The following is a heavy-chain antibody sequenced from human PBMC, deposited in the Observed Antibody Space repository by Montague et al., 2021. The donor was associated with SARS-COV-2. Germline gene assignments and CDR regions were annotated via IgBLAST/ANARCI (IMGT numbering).Heavy chain of an antibody. CDR2: IYYSGST. Sequence: SETLSLTCTVSGGSISSSNYYWGWIRQPPGKGLEWIGNIYYSGSTYYNPSLKSRVTISVDTSKNQFSLKLSSVTAADTAVYYCARQKMGSVTIFGVVVHDRWFDPWGQGTLVTVSS. J-gene: IGHJ5*02. CDR1: GGSISSSNYY. D-gene: IGHD3-3*01. CDR3: ARQKMGSVTIFGVVVHDRWFDP. V-gene: IGHV4-39*01.